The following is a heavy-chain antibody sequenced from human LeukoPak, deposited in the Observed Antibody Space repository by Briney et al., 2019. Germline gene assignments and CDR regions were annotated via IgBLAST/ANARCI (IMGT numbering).Heavy chain of an antibody. CDR3: AVNGWLVSWAFDI. CDR1: GFTFTSSA. Sequence: GTSVKVSCKASGFTFTSSAMQWVRQARGQRLEWIGWIVVGSGNTNYAQKFQERVTITRDMSTSTAYMELSSLRSEDTAVYYCAVNGWLVSWAFDIWGQGTMVTVSS. J-gene: IGHJ3*02. CDR2: IVVGSGNT. D-gene: IGHD6-19*01. V-gene: IGHV1-58*02.